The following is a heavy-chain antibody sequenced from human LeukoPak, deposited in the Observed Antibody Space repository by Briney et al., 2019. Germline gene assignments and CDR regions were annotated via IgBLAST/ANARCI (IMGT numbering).Heavy chain of an antibody. V-gene: IGHV4-59*01. CDR2: IYYSGST. D-gene: IGHD2-15*01. CDR1: GGSTSSYY. CDR3: ARGYCSGGSCYLGGYYYYYGMDV. Sequence: SETLSLTCTVSGGSTSSYYWSWIRQPPGKGLEWTGYIYYSGSTNYNPSLKSRVTISVDTSKNQFSLKLSSVTAADTAVYYCARGYCSGGSCYLGGYYYYYGMDVWGQGTTVTVSS. J-gene: IGHJ6*02.